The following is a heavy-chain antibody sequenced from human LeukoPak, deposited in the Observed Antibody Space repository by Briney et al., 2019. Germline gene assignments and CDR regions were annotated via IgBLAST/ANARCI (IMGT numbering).Heavy chain of an antibody. CDR3: ARSTGTTFGFSDY. CDR1: GYIFTGYY. D-gene: IGHD3-16*01. V-gene: IGHV1-2*02. Sequence: SSVKVSCQASGYIFTGYYMHWVRQAPGQGLEWMGWSNPNSGGTNYAQKFQGRVTMTRDPSISTAYMELSRLRSDDTAVYYCARSTGTTFGFSDYWGQGTLVTGSS. J-gene: IGHJ4*02. CDR2: SNPNSGGT.